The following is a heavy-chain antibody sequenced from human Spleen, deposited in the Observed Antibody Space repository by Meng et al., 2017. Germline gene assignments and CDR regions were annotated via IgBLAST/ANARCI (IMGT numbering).Heavy chain of an antibody. CDR2: INHSGST. V-gene: IGHV4-34*01. Sequence: QVTLQERGPGRLKPSGPRSLPCVVSGGSSSAIYWSWIRQPPGKGLEWIGEINHSGSTNYNPSLESRATISVDTPQTNLSLKLSSVTAADSAVYHCARGPTTMAHDFDYWGQGTLVTVSS. J-gene: IGHJ4*02. CDR3: ARGPTTMAHDFDY. D-gene: IGHD4-11*01. CDR1: GGSSSAIY.